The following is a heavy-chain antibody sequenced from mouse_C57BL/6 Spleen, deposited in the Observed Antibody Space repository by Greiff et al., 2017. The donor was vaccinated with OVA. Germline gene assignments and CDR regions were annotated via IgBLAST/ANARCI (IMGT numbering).Heavy chain of an antibody. Sequence: VQLQQSGAELVKPGASVKLSCKASGYTFTSYWMHWVKQRPGRGLEWIGRIDPNSGGTKYNEKFKSKATLTVDKPSSTAYMQLSSLTSEDSAVYYCARSDYGSFPYWYVDVWGTGTTVTVSS. CDR1: GYTFTSYW. CDR2: IDPNSGGT. V-gene: IGHV1-72*01. J-gene: IGHJ1*03. CDR3: ARSDYGSFPYWYVDV. D-gene: IGHD1-1*01.